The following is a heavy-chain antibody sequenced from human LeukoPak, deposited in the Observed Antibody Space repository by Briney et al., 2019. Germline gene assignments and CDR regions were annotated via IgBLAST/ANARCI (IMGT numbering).Heavy chain of an antibody. CDR1: GFTVSSNY. Sequence: PGRSLRLSCAASGFTVSSNYMSWVRQAPGKGLEWVSVIYSGGSTYYADSVKGRFTISRDNTKNTLYLQMNSLRAEDTAVYCCARRGDYDILTGYSPPDYWGQGTLVTVSS. V-gene: IGHV3-53*01. J-gene: IGHJ4*02. CDR2: IYSGGST. D-gene: IGHD3-9*01. CDR3: ARRGDYDILTGYSPPDY.